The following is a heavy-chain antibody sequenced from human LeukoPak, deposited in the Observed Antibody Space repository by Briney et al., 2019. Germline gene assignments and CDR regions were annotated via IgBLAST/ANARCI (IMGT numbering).Heavy chain of an antibody. CDR1: GGSISRYY. Sequence: SETLSLTCTVSGGSISRYYWSWIRQPAGKGLEWIGRIYSDGTITYNPSLQSRLTMSIETSKNQFSLRLSFVTAADTAVYYCARDSGTTGEVKFDPWGQGTLVTVSS. D-gene: IGHD4-17*01. J-gene: IGHJ5*02. CDR2: IYSDGTI. CDR3: ARDSGTTGEVKFDP. V-gene: IGHV4-4*07.